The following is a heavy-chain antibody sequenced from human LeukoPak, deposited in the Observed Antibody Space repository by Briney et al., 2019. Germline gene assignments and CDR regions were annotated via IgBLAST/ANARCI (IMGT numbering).Heavy chain of an antibody. J-gene: IGHJ4*02. Sequence: ASVKVSCKASGYTFTSYGISWVRQAPGQGLEWMGWISAYNGNTNYAQKVQGRVTMTTDTSTSTAYMELRSLGSDDTAVYYCARGTIYYYDSSGYYPFDYWGQGTLVTVSS. CDR3: ARGTIYYYDSSGYYPFDY. D-gene: IGHD3-22*01. CDR2: ISAYNGNT. CDR1: GYTFTSYG. V-gene: IGHV1-18*01.